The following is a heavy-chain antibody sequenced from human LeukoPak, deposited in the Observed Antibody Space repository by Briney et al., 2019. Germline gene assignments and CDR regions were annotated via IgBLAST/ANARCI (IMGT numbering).Heavy chain of an antibody. J-gene: IGHJ3*02. CDR1: GYSFTSYW. V-gene: IGHV5-51*01. CDR2: IYPGDSDT. D-gene: IGHD3-10*01. CDR3: AREAHYYGSGSYDAFDI. Sequence: GESLKISCKGSGYSFTSYWIGWVRQMPGKGLEWMGIIYPGDSDTRYSPSFQGQVTISADKSISTAYLQWSSLRAEDTAVYYCAREAHYYGSGSYDAFDIWGQGTMVTVSS.